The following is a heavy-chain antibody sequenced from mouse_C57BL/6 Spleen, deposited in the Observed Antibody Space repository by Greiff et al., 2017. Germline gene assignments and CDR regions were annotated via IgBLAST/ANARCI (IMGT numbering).Heavy chain of an antibody. CDR1: GYTFTSYW. Sequence: QVQLQQPGAELVKPGASVKLSCKASGYTFTSYWMQWVKQRPGQGLEWIGEIDPSDSYTNYNQKFKGKATLTVDTSSSTAYMQLSSLTSEDSAVYYCARSDYGYDEGFAYWGQGTLVTVSA. CDR2: IDPSDSYT. D-gene: IGHD2-2*01. CDR3: ARSDYGYDEGFAY. V-gene: IGHV1-50*01. J-gene: IGHJ3*01.